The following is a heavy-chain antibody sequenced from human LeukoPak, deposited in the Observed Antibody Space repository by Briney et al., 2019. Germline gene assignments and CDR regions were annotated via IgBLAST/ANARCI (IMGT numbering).Heavy chain of an antibody. CDR2: IRYDGSNK. D-gene: IGHD3-16*02. CDR3: VRHRTASDY. CDR1: GFTFSSYG. V-gene: IGHV3-30*02. Sequence: GGSLRLSCAASGFTFSSYGMHWVRQAPGKGLEWVAFIRYDGSNKYYADSVKGRFTISRDNAKNSLYLQMNSLRAEDTAVYYCVRHRTASDYWGQGALVTVSS. J-gene: IGHJ4*02.